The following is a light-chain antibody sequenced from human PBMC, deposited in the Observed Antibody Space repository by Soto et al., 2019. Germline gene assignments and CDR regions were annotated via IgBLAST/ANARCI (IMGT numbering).Light chain of an antibody. V-gene: IGKV1-5*01. CDR1: QSISSW. CDR3: QQYNSYSWT. Sequence: QMTQSHSTLSASVGGIVTITCRSSQSISSWLAWYQQKPGKAPKLLIYDASSLESGVPSRFSGSGSGTEFTLTISSLQPDDFATYYCQQYNSYSWTFGQGTKV. J-gene: IGKJ1*01. CDR2: DAS.